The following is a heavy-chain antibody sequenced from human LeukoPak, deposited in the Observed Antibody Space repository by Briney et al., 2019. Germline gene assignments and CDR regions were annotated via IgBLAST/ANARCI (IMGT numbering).Heavy chain of an antibody. Sequence: PGGSLRLSCVASGFTFNTYWMTWVRQAPGEGLEWVANIKEDGSEKIYVDSVKGRFTISRDNAKNSLSLQMNSLRSEDTALYYCASGRSSSYFFEYWGQGTLVTVSS. D-gene: IGHD3-22*01. CDR1: GFTFNTYW. CDR3: ASGRSSSYFFEY. J-gene: IGHJ4*02. V-gene: IGHV3-7*01. CDR2: IKEDGSEK.